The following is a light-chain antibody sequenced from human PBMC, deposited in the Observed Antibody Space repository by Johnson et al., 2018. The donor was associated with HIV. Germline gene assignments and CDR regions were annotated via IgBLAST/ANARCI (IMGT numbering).Light chain of an antibody. CDR2: ENN. J-gene: IGLJ1*01. CDR1: SSNIGNNY. Sequence: QPVLTQPPSVSAAPGQKVTISCSGSSSNIGNNYVSWYQQLPGTAPKLLIYENNKRPSGIPDRFSGSKSGTSATLGITGLQTGDEADYYCGTWGSSLSAGVFGPGTKVTVL. V-gene: IGLV1-51*02. CDR3: GTWGSSLSAGV.